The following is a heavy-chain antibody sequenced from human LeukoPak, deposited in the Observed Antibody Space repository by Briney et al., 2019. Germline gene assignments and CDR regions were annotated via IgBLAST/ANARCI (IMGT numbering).Heavy chain of an antibody. Sequence: SETLSLTCTVSGGSIGNYYWSWIRQPPGKGLEWIGRIYYSGSTNYNPSLKSRVTISVDTSKNQFSLKLSSVTAADTAVYFCARVVYSFGAWYFDYWGQGALVTVSS. CDR2: IYYSGST. D-gene: IGHD5-18*01. V-gene: IGHV4-59*01. J-gene: IGHJ4*02. CDR1: GGSIGNYY. CDR3: ARVVYSFGAWYFDY.